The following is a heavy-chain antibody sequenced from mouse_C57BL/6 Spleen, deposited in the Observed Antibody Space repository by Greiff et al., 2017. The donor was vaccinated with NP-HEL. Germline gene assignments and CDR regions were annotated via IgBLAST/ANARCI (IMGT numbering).Heavy chain of an antibody. Sequence: VQLQQSGAELVRPGTSVKMSCKASGYTFTNYWIGWAKQRPGHGLEWIGDIYPGGGYTNYNEKFKGKATLTADKSSSTAYMQFSSLTSEDSAIYYCARSGYYGPFADWGKGTLVTVSA. V-gene: IGHV1-63*01. CDR2: IYPGGGYT. CDR3: ARSGYYGPFAD. CDR1: GYTFTNYW. J-gene: IGHJ3*01. D-gene: IGHD1-2*01.